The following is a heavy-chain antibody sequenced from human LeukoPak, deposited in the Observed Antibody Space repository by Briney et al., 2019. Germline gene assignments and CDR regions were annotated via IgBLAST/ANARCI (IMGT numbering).Heavy chain of an antibody. V-gene: IGHV1-18*01. CDR2: ISAYNGNT. D-gene: IGHD3-10*01. CDR1: GYTFTSYG. CDR3: ARGGGTTRLVLKRFDY. J-gene: IGHJ4*02. Sequence: PSASVKVSCKASGYTFTSYGISWVRQAPGQGLEWMGWISAYNGNTNYAQKLQGRVTMTRDTSISTAYMELSRLRSDDTAVYYCARGGGTTRLVLKRFDYWGQGTLVTVSS.